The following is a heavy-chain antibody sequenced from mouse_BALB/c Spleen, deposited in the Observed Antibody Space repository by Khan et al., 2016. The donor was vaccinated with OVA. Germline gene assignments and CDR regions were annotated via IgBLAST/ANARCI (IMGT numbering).Heavy chain of an antibody. CDR3: ARHNYCAYTQDH. CDR1: GYTFTNYG. D-gene: IGHD2-1*01. V-gene: IGHV9-3-1*01. Sequence: QIQLVQSGPELKEPGETVKISCKASGYTFTNYGMNWVKQSPGKALKWMGWINTYTGEPTYADDFKGRFAFSLETAASTAYLQINNLRNEDTATYFCARHNYCAYTQDHWGQGTSVTVSS. CDR2: INTYTGEP. J-gene: IGHJ4*01.